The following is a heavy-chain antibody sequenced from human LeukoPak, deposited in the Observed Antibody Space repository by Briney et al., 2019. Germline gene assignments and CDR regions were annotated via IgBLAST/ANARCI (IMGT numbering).Heavy chain of an antibody. J-gene: IGHJ6*03. CDR1: GFTFDDYA. CDR2: IRSKAYGGTT. D-gene: IGHD1-14*01. CDR3: TRDTTLLLPNYYYMDV. V-gene: IGHV3-49*03. Sequence: GGSLRLSCTASGFTFDDYAVSWFRQAPGKGLEWVGFIRSKAYGGTTEYAASVKGRFTISRDDSKSIAYLQMNSLKTEDTAVYYCTRDTTLLLPNYYYMDVWGKGTTVTVSS.